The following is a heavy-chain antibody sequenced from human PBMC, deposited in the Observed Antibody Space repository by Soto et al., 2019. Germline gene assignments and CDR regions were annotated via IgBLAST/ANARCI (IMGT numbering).Heavy chain of an antibody. CDR1: GDSINSDRYY. CDR2: FYSNGNT. Sequence: QVQLQESGPGLVKPSQTLSLTCNVSGDSINSDRYYWTWIRHHPGRGLEWIGCFYSNGNTYYNPSLKSRLTIAIDPSKNQFSLNLNSVTAADTAIYYCAGVVTTIRIDYWGQGSLVTVSS. CDR3: AGVVTTIRIDY. V-gene: IGHV4-31*03. D-gene: IGHD2-21*02. J-gene: IGHJ4*02.